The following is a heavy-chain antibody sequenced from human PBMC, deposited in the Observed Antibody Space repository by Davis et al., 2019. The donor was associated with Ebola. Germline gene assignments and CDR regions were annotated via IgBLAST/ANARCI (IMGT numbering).Heavy chain of an antibody. CDR3: ASAVAATGWFDP. V-gene: IGHV1-18*04. J-gene: IGHJ5*02. CDR1: GYTFTSYG. CDR2: ISAYNGNT. D-gene: IGHD2-15*01. Sequence: AASVKVSCKASGYTFTSYGISWVRQAPGQGLEWMGWISAYNGNTNYAQKLQGRVTMTTDTSTSTAYMELRSLRSDDTAVYYCASAVAATGWFDPWGHGTLVTVSS.